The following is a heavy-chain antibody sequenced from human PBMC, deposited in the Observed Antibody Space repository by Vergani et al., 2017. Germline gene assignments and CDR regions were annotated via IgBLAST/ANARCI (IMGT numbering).Heavy chain of an antibody. CDR3: AKESLDYGGNIYAFDI. CDR1: GFTFDDYA. D-gene: IGHD4-23*01. Sequence: EVQLVESGGGLVQPGRSLRLSCAASGFTFDDYAMHWVRQAPGKGLEWVSGISWNSGSIGYADSVKGRFTISRDNAKNSLYLQMNSLRAEDTALYYCAKESLDYGGNIYAFDIGGQGTMVTVSS. V-gene: IGHV3-9*01. J-gene: IGHJ3*02. CDR2: ISWNSGSI.